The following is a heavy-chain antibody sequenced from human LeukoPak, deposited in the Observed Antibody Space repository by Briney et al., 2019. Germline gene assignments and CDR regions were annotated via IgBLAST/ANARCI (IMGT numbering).Heavy chain of an antibody. J-gene: IGHJ4*02. CDR3: ARDRGQGLNRDGYNSDPDY. D-gene: IGHD5-24*01. Sequence: SETLSLTCTVSGGFISSYYWGWIRQPPGKGLEWIGEINHSGSTNYNPSLKSRVTISVDTSKNQFSLKLSSVTAADTAVYYCARDRGQGLNRDGYNSDPDYWGQGTLVTVSS. CDR1: GGFISSYY. CDR2: INHSGST. V-gene: IGHV4-34*01.